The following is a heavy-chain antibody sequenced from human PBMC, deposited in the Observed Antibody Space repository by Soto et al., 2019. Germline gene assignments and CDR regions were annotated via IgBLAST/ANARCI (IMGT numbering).Heavy chain of an antibody. CDR3: ARIYSGYDCSLYYFDY. D-gene: IGHD5-12*01. J-gene: IGHJ4*02. Sequence: SGPTLVNHKETLTQTCTVSGFSLSNARMGVSWIRQPPGKALEWLAHIFSNDEKSYSPSLKSRLTITKDTSKNQVVLTMTNMDPVDTATYYCARIYSGYDCSLYYFDYWGQGTLVTVSS. CDR2: IFSNDEK. V-gene: IGHV2-26*01. CDR1: GFSLSNARMG.